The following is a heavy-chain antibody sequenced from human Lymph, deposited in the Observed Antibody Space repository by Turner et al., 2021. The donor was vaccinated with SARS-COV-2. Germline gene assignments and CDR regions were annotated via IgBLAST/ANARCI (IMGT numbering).Heavy chain of an antibody. J-gene: IGHJ2*01. CDR1: GFTFSSYG. V-gene: IGHV3-33*01. CDR3: ARGAAGEWYFDL. D-gene: IGHD1-26*01. CDR2: IWYDGSNK. Sequence: QVQLVESGGGVVQPGRSLRLSCAASGFTFSSYGMYWVRQAPGKGLEWVAVIWYDGSNKYYADSVKGRFTISRDNSKNTLYLQMNSLRAEDTPVYYCARGAAGEWYFDLWGRGTLVTVSS.